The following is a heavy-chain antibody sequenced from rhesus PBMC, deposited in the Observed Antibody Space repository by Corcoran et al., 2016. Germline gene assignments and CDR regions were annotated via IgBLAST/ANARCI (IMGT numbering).Heavy chain of an antibody. CDR2: VSSSSSST. CDR1: GGPISSNNW. CDR3: ARHWDGGNWRFDY. J-gene: IGHJ4*01. Sequence: QVQLQESGPGLMKPSETLSLTCAVSGGPISSNNWWSWIRQPPGKGLEWGGYVSSSSSSTYYNPSLKSRVTISTDTSKNRFSLKLTSVTAADTAVYYCARHWDGGNWRFDYWGQGVLVTVSS. D-gene: IGHD6-25*01. V-gene: IGHV4-65*01.